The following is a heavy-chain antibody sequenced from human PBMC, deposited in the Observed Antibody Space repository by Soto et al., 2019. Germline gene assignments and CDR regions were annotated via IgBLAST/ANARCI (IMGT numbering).Heavy chain of an antibody. J-gene: IGHJ4*02. Sequence: SETLSLTCAVSGGSISSGGYSWSWIRQPPGKGLEWIGYIYHSGSTYYNPSLKSRVTISVDRSKNQFSLKLSSVTAADTAVYYCARASGEYYYDRSGYWFDYWGQGTLVTVSS. V-gene: IGHV4-30-2*01. CDR1: GGSISSGGYS. CDR3: ARASGEYYYDRSGYWFDY. D-gene: IGHD3-22*01. CDR2: IYHSGST.